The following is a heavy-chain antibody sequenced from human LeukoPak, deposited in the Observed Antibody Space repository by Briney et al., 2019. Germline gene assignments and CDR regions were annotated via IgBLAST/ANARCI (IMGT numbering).Heavy chain of an antibody. Sequence: GGSLRLSCAASGFTFSSYAMSWVRQAPGKGLEWVSAISGSGGSTYYADSVKGRFTISRDNSKNTLYLQMNSLRAEDTAVYYCAKDVVDTAFPYYYYYYMDVWGKGTTVTVSS. J-gene: IGHJ6*03. D-gene: IGHD5-18*01. CDR1: GFTFSSYA. CDR3: AKDVVDTAFPYYYYYYMDV. CDR2: ISGSGGST. V-gene: IGHV3-23*01.